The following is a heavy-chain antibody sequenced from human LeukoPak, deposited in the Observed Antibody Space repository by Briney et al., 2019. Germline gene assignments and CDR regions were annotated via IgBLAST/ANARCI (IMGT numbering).Heavy chain of an antibody. D-gene: IGHD6-6*01. Sequence: SGGSLRLSCAASGFTFSNYAMSWVRQAPGKGLEWVSAVSGSGGSTYYADSVKSRFTISRDNSKNTLYLQMNSLRAEDTAVYYCATHFSSSSYWGQGTLVTVSS. V-gene: IGHV3-23*01. CDR3: ATHFSSSSY. J-gene: IGHJ4*02. CDR1: GFTFSNYA. CDR2: VSGSGGST.